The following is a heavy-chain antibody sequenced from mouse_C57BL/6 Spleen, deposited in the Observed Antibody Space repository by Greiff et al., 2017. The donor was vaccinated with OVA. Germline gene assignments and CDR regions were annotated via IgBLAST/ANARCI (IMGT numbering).Heavy chain of an antibody. CDR2: IYPGSGST. CDR3: ARYDGYYDAMDY. J-gene: IGHJ4*01. CDR1: GYTFTSYW. Sequence: QVQLQQPGAELVKPGASVKMSCKASGYTFTSYWITWVKQRPGQGLEWIGDIYPGSGSTNYNEKLKSKATLTVDTSSSTAYMQLSSLTSEDSAVYYCARYDGYYDAMDYWGQGTSVTVSS. V-gene: IGHV1-55*01. D-gene: IGHD2-3*01.